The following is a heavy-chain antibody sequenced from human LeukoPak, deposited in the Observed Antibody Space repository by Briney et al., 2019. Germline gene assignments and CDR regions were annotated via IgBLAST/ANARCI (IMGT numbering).Heavy chain of an antibody. V-gene: IGHV4-59*08. D-gene: IGHD3-10*01. CDR2: VHSSGST. CDR3: ARRASVSPWYYDL. CDR1: GGSMSGQF. Sequence: SETLSLTCTVPGGSMSGQFWSCFRQPPGKGLEWIGYVHSSGSTNYNPSLKSRVTISVDTSKNQFSLKLSSVTAADTAQYYCARRASVSPWYYDLWGRGTLVTVSS. J-gene: IGHJ2*01.